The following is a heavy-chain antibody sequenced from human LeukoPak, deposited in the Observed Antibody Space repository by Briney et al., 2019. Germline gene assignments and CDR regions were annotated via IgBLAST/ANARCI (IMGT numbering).Heavy chain of an antibody. D-gene: IGHD6-13*01. J-gene: IGHJ6*03. CDR1: GFTFSSYG. CDR2: ISYDGSNK. V-gene: IGHV3-30*18. Sequence: GGSLGLSCAASGFTFSSYGMHWVRQAPGKGLEWVAVISYDGSNKYYADSVKGRFTISRDNSKNTVYLQMNSLRAADTAVYYCAKPPVGAAAGYFSYYMDVWGKGTTVTVSS. CDR3: AKPPVGAAAGYFSYYMDV.